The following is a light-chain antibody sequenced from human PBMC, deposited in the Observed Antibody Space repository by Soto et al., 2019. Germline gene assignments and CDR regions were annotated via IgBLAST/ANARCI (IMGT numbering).Light chain of an antibody. V-gene: IGLV2-14*01. CDR1: SSDVGGYNY. J-gene: IGLJ2*01. Sequence: SVLTQPASVSGSPGQSITISCTGTSSDVGGYNYVSWYQQHPGKAPKLVIYEVTKRPSGVSNRFSGSKSGNTAPLTISGLQAEDETDYYCSSYTSTNHVVFGGGTQLTVL. CDR2: EVT. CDR3: SSYTSTNHVV.